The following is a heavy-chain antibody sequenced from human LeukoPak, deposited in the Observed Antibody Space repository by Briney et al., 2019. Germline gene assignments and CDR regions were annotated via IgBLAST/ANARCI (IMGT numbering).Heavy chain of an antibody. CDR2: TKSKTDGGTT. CDR3: TTAQGSSGYYCDY. V-gene: IGHV3-15*01. Sequence: GGSLRLSCAASGFTFSNAWMSWVRQAPGKGLEWVGRTKSKTDGGTTDYAAPVKGRFTISRDDSKNTLYLQMNSLKTEDTAVYYCTTAQGSSGYYCDYWGQGTLVTVSS. J-gene: IGHJ4*02. D-gene: IGHD3-22*01. CDR1: GFTFSNAW.